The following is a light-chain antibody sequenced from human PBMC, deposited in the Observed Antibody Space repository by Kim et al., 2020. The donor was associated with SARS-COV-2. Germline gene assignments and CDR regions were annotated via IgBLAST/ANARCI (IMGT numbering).Light chain of an antibody. CDR2: EVS. CDR1: STYVGGYNY. V-gene: IGLV2-8*01. J-gene: IGLJ1*01. Sequence: GQSVAISCTETSTYVGGYNYVSCYQQHPGKAPKLMIYEVSKRPSGSPDRFSGSKSGNTASLTVSGLQADDEADYYCGSYAGSDSYVFGTGTKVTVL. CDR3: GSYAGSDSYV.